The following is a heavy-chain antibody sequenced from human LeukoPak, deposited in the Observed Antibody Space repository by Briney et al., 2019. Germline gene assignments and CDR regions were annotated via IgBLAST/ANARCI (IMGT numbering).Heavy chain of an antibody. V-gene: IGHV1-46*01. D-gene: IGHD6-6*01. Sequence: GSVTVSCKASGYTFTRYYMHWVRQAPGQGLEGMGRINPSGGSTTYAQKFQGRVTITRDTSRSTVYIELSSLRSEHTAVYYCARDRAEQLVRNYYYMDVWGKGTTLTVSS. J-gene: IGHJ6*03. CDR1: GYTFTRYY. CDR3: ARDRAEQLVRNYYYMDV. CDR2: INPSGGST.